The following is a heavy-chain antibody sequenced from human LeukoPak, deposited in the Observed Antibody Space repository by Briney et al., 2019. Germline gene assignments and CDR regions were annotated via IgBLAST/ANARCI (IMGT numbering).Heavy chain of an antibody. CDR2: IYWDDDK. Sequence: SGPTLVNPTQTLTLTCTFSGFSLSTSGVGVAWIRQPPGKALEWLGLIYWDDDKRYSPSLKSRITITKDTSKNQVVLTMTNMDPVDTATYYCAHYDYGDSPTVDYFDYWGQGTLVTVSS. D-gene: IGHD4-17*01. CDR3: AHYDYGDSPTVDYFDY. J-gene: IGHJ4*02. CDR1: GFSLSTSGVG. V-gene: IGHV2-5*02.